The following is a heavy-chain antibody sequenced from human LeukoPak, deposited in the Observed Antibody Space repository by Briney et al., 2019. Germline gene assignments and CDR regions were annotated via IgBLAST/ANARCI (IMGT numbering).Heavy chain of an antibody. CDR3: ARDASGWELEKSFAFDI. V-gene: IGHV4-39*07. CDR1: GGSISSSSYY. J-gene: IGHJ3*02. D-gene: IGHD1-26*01. CDR2: IYYSGST. Sequence: SETLSLTCAVSGGSISSSSYYWGWIRQPPGKGLEWIGSIYYSGSTYYNPSLKSRVTISVDTSKNRFSLKLSSVTAADTAVYYCARDASGWELEKSFAFDIWGQGTMVTVSS.